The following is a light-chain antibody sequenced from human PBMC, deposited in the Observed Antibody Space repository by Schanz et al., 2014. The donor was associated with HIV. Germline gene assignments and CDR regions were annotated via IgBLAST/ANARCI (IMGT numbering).Light chain of an antibody. CDR2: EVI. CDR3: ATWDDSLNGWV. V-gene: IGLV2-8*01. CDR1: SSDVGGYNH. J-gene: IGLJ3*02. Sequence: QSVLTQPPSASGSPGQSVTISCTGTSSDVGGYNHVSWYQQHPGKAPKLMIYEVIKRPSGVPDRFSGSKSGSTASLTVSGLQPEDEADYYCATWDDSLNGWVFRGGTKVTVL.